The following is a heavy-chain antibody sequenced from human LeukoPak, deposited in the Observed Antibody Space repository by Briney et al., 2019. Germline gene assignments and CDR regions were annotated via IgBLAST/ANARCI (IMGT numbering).Heavy chain of an antibody. CDR2: IYYSGST. D-gene: IGHD2-15*01. CDR3: ARDHCSGGSCYTPY. CDR1: GGSISSGGYY. V-gene: IGHV4-31*03. J-gene: IGHJ4*02. Sequence: SQTLSLTCTVSGGSISSGGYYWSWIRQHPGKGLEWIGYIYYSGSTYYNPSLKGRVTISVDTSKNQFSLKLSSVTAADTAVYYCARDHCSGGSCYTPYWGQGTLVTVSS.